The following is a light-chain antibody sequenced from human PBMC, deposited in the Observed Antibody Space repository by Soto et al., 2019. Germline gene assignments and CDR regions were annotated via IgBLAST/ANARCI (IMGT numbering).Light chain of an antibody. J-gene: IGKJ3*01. CDR2: KAS. CDR3: QQYNKWPFT. Sequence: DIQMTQSPSTLSGSVGDRVTITCLASQTISSWLAWYQQKPGKAPKLLIYKASTLKSGVPSRFSGSGSGTEFTLTISSLQPDDFAVYYCQQYNKWPFTFGPGTKVDIK. CDR1: QTISSW. V-gene: IGKV1-5*03.